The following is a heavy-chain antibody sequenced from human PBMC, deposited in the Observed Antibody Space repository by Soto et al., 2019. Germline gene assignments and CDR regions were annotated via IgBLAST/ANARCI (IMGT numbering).Heavy chain of an antibody. V-gene: IGHV4-30-2*01. Sequence: KTSETLSLTCAVSGGSISSGAYSWTWIRQPPGKGLEWIGYIYHSGTTYYKPSLTSRVTISVDRSKNQFSLKLTSVTAADTAIYYCARDRLLIQGDGYNPGYFDYWGQGTLVTVSS. CDR3: ARDRLLIQGDGYNPGYFDY. CDR1: GGSISSGAYS. J-gene: IGHJ4*02. D-gene: IGHD5-12*01. CDR2: IYHSGTT.